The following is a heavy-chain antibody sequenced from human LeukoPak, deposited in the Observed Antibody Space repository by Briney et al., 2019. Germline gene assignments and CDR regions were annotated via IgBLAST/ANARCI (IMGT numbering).Heavy chain of an antibody. CDR2: IYSTGST. V-gene: IGHV4-4*07. D-gene: IGHD3-10*01. CDR1: GDSIITYY. Sequence: SETLSLTCSVSGDSIITYYWSWIRQPAGEGLEWIGRIYSTGSTNYNPSLKSRVTMSVDTSKNQFSLRLSSVTAADTAVYYCARDAGNYRSGGLDYWGQGTLVTVSS. CDR3: ARDAGNYRSGGLDY. J-gene: IGHJ4*02.